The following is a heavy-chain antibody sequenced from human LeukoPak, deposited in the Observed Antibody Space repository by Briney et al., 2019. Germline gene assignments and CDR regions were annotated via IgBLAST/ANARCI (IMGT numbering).Heavy chain of an antibody. CDR2: ISGSGGST. V-gene: IGHV3-23*01. J-gene: IGHJ3*02. CDR1: GFTFSSYA. D-gene: IGHD3-3*01. CDR3: AKVGDVLRFLEWLLEDDAFDI. Sequence: GGSLRLSCAASGFTFSSYAMSWVRQAPGKGLEWVSAISGSGGSTYYADSVKGRFTISRDNSKNTLYLQLNSLRAEDTAVYYCAKVGDVLRFLEWLLEDDAFDIWGQGTMVTVSS.